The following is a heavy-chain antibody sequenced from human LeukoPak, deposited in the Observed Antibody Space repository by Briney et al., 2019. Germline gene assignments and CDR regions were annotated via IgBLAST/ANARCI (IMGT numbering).Heavy chain of an antibody. J-gene: IGHJ4*02. CDR3: ARVEGWDRVFVY. CDR1: GGSISSSSYY. Sequence: PSQTLSLTCTVSGGSISSSSYYWGWIRQPPGKGLEWIGYIYYSGSTNYNPSLKSRVTISVDTSKNQFSLKLSSVTAADTAVYYCARVEGWDRVFVYWGQGTLVTVSS. CDR2: IYYSGST. V-gene: IGHV4-61*05. D-gene: IGHD1-1*01.